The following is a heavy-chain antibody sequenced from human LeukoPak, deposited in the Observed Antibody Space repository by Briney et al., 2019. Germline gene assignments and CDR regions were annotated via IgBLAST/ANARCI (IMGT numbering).Heavy chain of an antibody. D-gene: IGHD2-2*01. J-gene: IGHJ3*02. CDR1: GYTFTGYY. CDR3: ARDLLEYCSSTSCYDPHDAFDI. V-gene: IGHV1-2*02. CDR2: INPNSGDT. Sequence: ASVKVSCKASGYTFTGYYMHWVRQAPGQGLQWMGWINPNSGDTHFPQKFQGRVTMTTDTSITTAYMELSRLRSDDTAVYYCARDLLEYCSSTSCYDPHDAFDIWGQGTMVTVSS.